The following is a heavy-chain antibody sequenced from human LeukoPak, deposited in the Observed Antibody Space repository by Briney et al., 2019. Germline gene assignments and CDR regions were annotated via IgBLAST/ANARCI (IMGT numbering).Heavy chain of an antibody. CDR2: IRSKAYGGTT. Sequence: PGGSLRLSCTASGFTFGDYAMTCVRQAPGKGLEWVGFIRSKAYGGTTEFAASVKGRFTISRDDSKSIAYLQMNSLKTEDTAVYYCTTYDPSNYYGMDVWGQGTTVTVS. J-gene: IGHJ6*02. V-gene: IGHV3-49*04. CDR3: TTYDPSNYYGMDV. D-gene: IGHD5-12*01. CDR1: GFTFGDYA.